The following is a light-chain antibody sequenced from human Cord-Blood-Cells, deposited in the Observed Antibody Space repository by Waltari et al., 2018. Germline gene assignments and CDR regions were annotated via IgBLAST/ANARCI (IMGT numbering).Light chain of an antibody. Sequence: QSVLTQPPSASGTPGQRVTISCSGSSSNIGSNYVYWYQQLPGTAPKLLIYRNNPRRSGVPDRFSGSKSGTSASLAISGLRSEDEADYYCAAWDDSLSGNYVFGTGTKVTVL. CDR3: AAWDDSLSGNYV. J-gene: IGLJ1*01. CDR1: SSNIGSNY. V-gene: IGLV1-47*01. CDR2: RNN.